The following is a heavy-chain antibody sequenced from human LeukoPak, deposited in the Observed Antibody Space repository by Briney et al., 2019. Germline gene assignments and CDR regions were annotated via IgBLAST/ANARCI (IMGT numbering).Heavy chain of an antibody. J-gene: IGHJ4*02. CDR2: IFFAGST. Sequence: SETLSLTCSVSGGSIRSYYWSWIRQPPGKGLEWIGYIFFAGSTTYNPSLKSRVIISIDTSKNQLSLKLNSVTAADTAVYYCASGERGYSYGPLDYWGQGTLVTVSS. D-gene: IGHD5-18*01. V-gene: IGHV4-4*09. CDR3: ASGERGYSYGPLDY. CDR1: GGSIRSYY.